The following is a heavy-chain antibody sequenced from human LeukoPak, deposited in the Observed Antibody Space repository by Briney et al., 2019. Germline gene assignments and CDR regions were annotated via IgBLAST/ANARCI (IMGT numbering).Heavy chain of an antibody. CDR2: IYDSGST. J-gene: IGHJ6*02. V-gene: IGHV4-59*01. CDR1: GGSMTNLY. D-gene: IGHD2/OR15-2a*01. CDR3: AKGGSTNFYYGDV. Sequence: TSETLSLTCSVSGGSMTNLYWTWIRHPPGKGLEWIGDIYDSGSTRYNTSLESRVTISVDTSKNQFSLKLSSVTAADTAVYYCAKGGSTNFYYGDVWGQGTTVTVSS.